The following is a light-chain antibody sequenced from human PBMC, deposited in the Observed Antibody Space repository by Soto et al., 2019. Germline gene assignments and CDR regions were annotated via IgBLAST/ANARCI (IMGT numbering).Light chain of an antibody. V-gene: IGLV8-61*01. CDR3: LLYLGGGIWV. CDR2: NTN. Sequence: QTVVTQEPSSSVSPGGTVTLTCGLSSGPVFTSSYPNWYQQTPGQAPRTLIFNTNTRSSGVPDRFSGSILGDKAALTITGAQADDDSYYYCLLYLGGGIWVFGGGTKVTVL. J-gene: IGLJ3*02. CDR1: SGPVFTSSY.